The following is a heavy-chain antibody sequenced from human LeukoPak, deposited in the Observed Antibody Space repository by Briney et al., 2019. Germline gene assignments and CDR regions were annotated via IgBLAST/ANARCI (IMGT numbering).Heavy chain of an antibody. CDR2: IYPGDSET. Sequence: GESLKISCKGSGYRFTNYWIGWVRQMPGKGLEWMGIIYPGDSETRYNPSFQGQVTISADKSISTAYLQWSSLKASDTAMYYCATLDSSGYYTAWYFDYWGQGTLVTVSS. D-gene: IGHD3-22*01. V-gene: IGHV5-51*01. CDR1: GYRFTNYW. CDR3: ATLDSSGYYTAWYFDY. J-gene: IGHJ4*02.